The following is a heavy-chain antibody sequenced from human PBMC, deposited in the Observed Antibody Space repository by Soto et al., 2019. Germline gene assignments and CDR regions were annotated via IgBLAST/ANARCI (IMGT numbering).Heavy chain of an antibody. Sequence: QMPLLESGGGVVQPGKALRLSCAASGFAFNSHSMHWVRQPPGKGLEWLALMTSDGSSKFYADSVKGRCTTSRDNSKNTLSLEMNSLRSEDTAVYYCARDRVIRYTGYELDLWGQGTLVTVSS. CDR3: ARDRVIRYTGYELDL. CDR1: GFAFNSHS. V-gene: IGHV3-30-3*01. D-gene: IGHD3-9*01. CDR2: MTSDGSSK. J-gene: IGHJ5*02.